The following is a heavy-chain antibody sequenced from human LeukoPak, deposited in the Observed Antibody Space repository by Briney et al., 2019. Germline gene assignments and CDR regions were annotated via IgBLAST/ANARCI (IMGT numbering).Heavy chain of an antibody. CDR1: GYTFTGYY. CDR2: INPNSGGT. CDR3: ARDSWFWTAAYYFDY. Sequence: GASVKVSCKASGYTFTGYYMHWVRQAPGQGLEWMGWINPNSGGTNYAQKFQGRVTMTRDTSISTAYMELSRLRSDDTAVYYCARDSWFWTAAYYFDYWGQGTLVTVSS. D-gene: IGHD3/OR15-3a*01. J-gene: IGHJ4*02. V-gene: IGHV1-2*02.